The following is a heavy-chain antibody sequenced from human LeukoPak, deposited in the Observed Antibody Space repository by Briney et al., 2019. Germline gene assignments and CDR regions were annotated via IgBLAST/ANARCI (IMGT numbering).Heavy chain of an antibody. D-gene: IGHD3-10*01. V-gene: IGHV3-7*01. CDR1: GFTFSSYW. Sequence: GGSLRLSCAASGFTFSSYWMSWVRQAPGKGLEWVANIKQDGSEKYYVDSVKGRFTISRDNAKNSLYLQMNSLRAEETAVYYCARGFAREWFGELFLYYFDYWGQGTLVTVSS. CDR3: ARGFAREWFGELFLYYFDY. CDR2: IKQDGSEK. J-gene: IGHJ4*02.